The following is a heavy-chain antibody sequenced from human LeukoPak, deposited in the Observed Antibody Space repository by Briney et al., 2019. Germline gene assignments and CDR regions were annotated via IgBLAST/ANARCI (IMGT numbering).Heavy chain of an antibody. CDR2: ISGSGGST. CDR3: VIPDQNYYDSSGPDFDY. J-gene: IGHJ4*02. Sequence: GGSLRLSCAASGLTFSSYAMSWVRQAPGEGLEWVSAISGSGGSTYYADSVKGRFTISRDNSKNTLYLQMSSLRAEDTAVYYCVIPDQNYYDSSGPDFDYWGQGTLVTVSS. CDR1: GLTFSSYA. V-gene: IGHV3-23*01. D-gene: IGHD3-22*01.